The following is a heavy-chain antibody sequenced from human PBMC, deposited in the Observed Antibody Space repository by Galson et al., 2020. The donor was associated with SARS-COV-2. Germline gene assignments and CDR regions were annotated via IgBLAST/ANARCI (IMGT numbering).Heavy chain of an antibody. J-gene: IGHJ3*02. CDR3: ARFWGGFDI. V-gene: IGHV4-59*08. D-gene: IGHD7-27*01. CDR2: IYYSGNT. CDR1: GGSISHYY. Sequence: SQTLSLTCTVSGGSISHYYWSWIRQPPGKGLEWIGYIYYSGNTNYNPSLKSRLTISIDRSKNQFSLKLSSVTAADTAVYYCARFWGGFDIWGQGTMVSVSS.